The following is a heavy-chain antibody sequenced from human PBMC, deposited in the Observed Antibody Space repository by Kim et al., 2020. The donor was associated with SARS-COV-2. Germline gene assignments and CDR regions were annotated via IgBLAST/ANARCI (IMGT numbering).Heavy chain of an antibody. Sequence: GGSLRLSCAASGFTFSSYAMHWVRQAPGKGLEWVAVISYDGSNKYYADSVKGRFTISRDNSKNTLYLQMNSLRAEDTAVYYCARDREPFRRSYGYLAFDYWGQRTLVTVSS. J-gene: IGHJ4*02. V-gene: IGHV3-30*04. CDR3: ARDREPFRRSYGYLAFDY. CDR1: GFTFSSYA. D-gene: IGHD5-18*01. CDR2: ISYDGSNK.